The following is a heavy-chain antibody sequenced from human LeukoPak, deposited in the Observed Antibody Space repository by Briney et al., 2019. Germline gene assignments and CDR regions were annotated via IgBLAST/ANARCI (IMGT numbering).Heavy chain of an antibody. CDR3: ARSCSGGSCYSNASDI. Sequence: SETLSLTCAVYGGSFSGYYWSWIRQPPGKGLEWIGEINHSGSTNYNPSLKSRVTISVDTSKNQFSLKLSSVTAADTAVYYCARSCSGGSCYSNASDIWGQGTMVTVSS. CDR1: GGSFSGYY. J-gene: IGHJ3*02. CDR2: INHSGST. D-gene: IGHD2-15*01. V-gene: IGHV4-34*01.